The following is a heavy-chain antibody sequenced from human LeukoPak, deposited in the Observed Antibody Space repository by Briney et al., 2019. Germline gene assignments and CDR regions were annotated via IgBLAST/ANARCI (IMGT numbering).Heavy chain of an antibody. V-gene: IGHV1-24*01. CDR1: GYSLTALS. Sequence: GASVKVSCKVSGYSLTALSMHWVRQAPGKGLEWMGGFDPEVGKTMYAEKLDGRLTVTDDTSTDTAYMQLSSLRLEDTAVYYCARGEAGLLEAFDIWGQGTMVTVSS. D-gene: IGHD1-1*01. CDR3: ARGEAGLLEAFDI. J-gene: IGHJ3*02. CDR2: FDPEVGKT.